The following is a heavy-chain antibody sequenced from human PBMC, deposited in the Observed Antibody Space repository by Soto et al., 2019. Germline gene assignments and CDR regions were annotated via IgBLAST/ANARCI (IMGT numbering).Heavy chain of an antibody. CDR3: ARIETGRVVTRPNWLDP. D-gene: IGHD2-21*02. Sequence: QVQLLQSGAEVKKPGASVKVSCKASGYTFTSYAMHWVRQAPGQRLEWMGWISAGNGNTKYSQKFQGRVTITRDTSASTVYMELSSLRSEDTAVYYCARIETGRVVTRPNWLDPWGQGTLVTVSS. V-gene: IGHV1-3*01. CDR2: ISAGNGNT. J-gene: IGHJ5*02. CDR1: GYTFTSYA.